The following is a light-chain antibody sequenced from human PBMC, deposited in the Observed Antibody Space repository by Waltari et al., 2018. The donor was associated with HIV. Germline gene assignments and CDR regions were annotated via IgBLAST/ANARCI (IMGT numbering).Light chain of an antibody. CDR2: EVS. CDR3: TSYTSSGTLYV. Sequence: QSALTQPASVSGSPGQSITISCTGTSSDVGGYNYVSWYQQHPGKALKLMIYEVSNRPSGISNRFSGSKSGNTASLTISGLQAEDEADYYCTSYTSSGTLYVFGTGTKVTVL. J-gene: IGLJ1*01. CDR1: SSDVGGYNY. V-gene: IGLV2-14*01.